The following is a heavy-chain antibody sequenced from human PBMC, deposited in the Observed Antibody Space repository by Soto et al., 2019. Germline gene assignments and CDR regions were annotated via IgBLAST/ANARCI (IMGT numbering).Heavy chain of an antibody. D-gene: IGHD6-6*01. V-gene: IGHV1-2*02. CDR3: ATRPGGGGY. CDR2: INPNSGGT. Sequence: GASVKVSCKASGYTFTGCYMHWVRQAPGQGLEWMGWINPNSGGTNYAQKFQGRFTISRDNSKNTLYLQMNSLRADDTAVYYCATRPGGGGYWGQGTLVTVPQ. J-gene: IGHJ4*02. CDR1: GYTFTGCY.